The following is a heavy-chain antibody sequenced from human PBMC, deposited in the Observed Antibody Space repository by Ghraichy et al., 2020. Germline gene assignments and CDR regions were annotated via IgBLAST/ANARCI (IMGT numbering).Heavy chain of an antibody. J-gene: IGHJ6*02. CDR2: IYHSGSD. V-gene: IGHV4-30-2*01. CDR1: GGSFSSDPYS. D-gene: IGHD3-3*01. Sequence: SETLSLTCIVSGGSFSSDPYSWTWVRQPSGKGLEWIGYIYHSGSDNLNPSLKSRVSISVDRSENQFSLKLNSMSAADTAVYYCAVLASNGVDVWGRGTKVTVSS. CDR3: AVLASNGVDV.